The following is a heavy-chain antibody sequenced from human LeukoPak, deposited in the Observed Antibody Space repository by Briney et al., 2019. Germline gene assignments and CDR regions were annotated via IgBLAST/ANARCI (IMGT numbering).Heavy chain of an antibody. CDR2: ISGSGGST. CDR1: GFTFSSYA. Sequence: GGSLRLSCAASGFTFSSYAMSWVRQAPGKGLERVSAISGSGGSTYYADSVKGRFTISRDNSKNTLYLQMNGLRAEDTAVYYCAKGREGYCSSTSCYWGAFDIWGQGTMVTVSS. V-gene: IGHV3-23*01. CDR3: AKGREGYCSSTSCYWGAFDI. J-gene: IGHJ3*02. D-gene: IGHD2-2*01.